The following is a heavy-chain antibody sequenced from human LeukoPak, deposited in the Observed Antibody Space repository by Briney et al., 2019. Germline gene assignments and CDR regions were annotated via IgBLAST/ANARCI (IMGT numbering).Heavy chain of an antibody. Sequence: SETLSLTCTVSGGSISSGDYYWSWVRQHRGKGLECIGYIYYSGSTYYNPPHRSRVTISVNTSKNQFSLRLNSVTAADTAVYYCSRGGAITNWFDPWGEGTLVTVSS. CDR1: GGSISSGDYY. V-gene: IGHV4-31*03. J-gene: IGHJ5*02. D-gene: IGHD1-26*01. CDR2: IYYSGST. CDR3: SRGGAITNWFDP.